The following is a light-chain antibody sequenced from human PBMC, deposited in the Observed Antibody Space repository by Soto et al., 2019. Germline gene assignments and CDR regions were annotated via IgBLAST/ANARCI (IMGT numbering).Light chain of an antibody. CDR3: QQYGNSPMYT. J-gene: IGKJ2*01. CDR1: QSIASTY. Sequence: EIVLTQSPGTLSLSPGERATLSCRARQSIASTYLAWYQQKPGQAPRLLIYGASSRATGIPERFSGSGSGTAFTLTISRREPEDFAVYYCQQYGNSPMYTFGQGTKLEIK. V-gene: IGKV3-20*01. CDR2: GAS.